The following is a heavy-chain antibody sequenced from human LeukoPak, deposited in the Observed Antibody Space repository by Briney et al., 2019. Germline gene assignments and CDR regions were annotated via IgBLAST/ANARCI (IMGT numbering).Heavy chain of an antibody. Sequence: GGSLRLSCAASEFTFNLYAMSWVRQAPGKGLEWVSTIAGSSENTHYADSVRGRFTISRDNFKNTLFLQMNSLRVDDTAVYYCARDVGPTPFFDYWGQGTLVAVSS. V-gene: IGHV3-23*01. D-gene: IGHD4-11*01. CDR1: EFTFNLYA. J-gene: IGHJ4*02. CDR2: IAGSSENT. CDR3: ARDVGPTPFFDY.